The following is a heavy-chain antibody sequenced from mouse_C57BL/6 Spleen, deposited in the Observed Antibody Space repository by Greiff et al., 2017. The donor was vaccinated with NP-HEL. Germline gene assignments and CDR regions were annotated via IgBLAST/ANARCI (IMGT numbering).Heavy chain of an antibody. D-gene: IGHD1-1*01. V-gene: IGHV3-8*01. J-gene: IGHJ1*03. Sequence: EVKLLESGPGLAKPSQTLSLTCSVTGYSITSDYWNWIRKFPGNKLEYMGYISYSGSTYYNPSLKSRISITRDTSKNQYYLQLNSVTTEDTATYYCARYRITTVVNWYFDVWGTGTTVTVSS. CDR2: ISYSGST. CDR1: GYSITSDY. CDR3: ARYRITTVVNWYFDV.